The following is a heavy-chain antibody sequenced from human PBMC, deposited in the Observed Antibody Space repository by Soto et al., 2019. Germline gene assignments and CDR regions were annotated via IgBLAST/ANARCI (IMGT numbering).Heavy chain of an antibody. V-gene: IGHV5-51*01. J-gene: IGHJ4*02. CDR3: ARGYCSGGRCDQSYFDY. CDR1: GYSFTTYW. D-gene: IGHD2-15*01. Sequence: GESLKISCKTSGYSFTTYWIGWVRQMPGKGLEWMGIIYPSDSDTRYSPSFQGQVTISVDKSISTAYLQWSSLKASDTAMYYCARGYCSGGRCDQSYFDYWGQGTLVTGSS. CDR2: IYPSDSDT.